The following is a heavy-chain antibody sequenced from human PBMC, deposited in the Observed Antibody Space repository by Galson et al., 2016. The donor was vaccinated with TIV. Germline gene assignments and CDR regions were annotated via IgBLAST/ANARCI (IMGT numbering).Heavy chain of an antibody. D-gene: IGHD1-26*01. V-gene: IGHV3-48*03. Sequence: SPRLSCAASGFAVSSYEMNWVRQAPGKGLEWLSYIGRGANFRDYSDSVKGRFTVSEDNAKNSLYLQMSSLRAEDTGVYYCARDGGNAWEYDCWGQGALVTVSP. CDR1: GFAVSSYE. CDR3: ARDGGNAWEYDC. J-gene: IGHJ4*02. CDR2: IGRGANFR.